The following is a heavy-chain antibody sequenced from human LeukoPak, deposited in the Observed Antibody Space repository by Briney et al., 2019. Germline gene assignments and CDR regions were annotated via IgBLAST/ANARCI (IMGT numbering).Heavy chain of an antibody. CDR2: IIPIFGTA. CDR3: AIVVVPAAIRFYYYYYMDV. V-gene: IGHV1-69*05. CDR1: GGTFSSYA. J-gene: IGHJ6*03. Sequence: SVKVSCKASGGTFSSYAISWVRQAPGQGLEWMGGIIPIFGTANYAQKFQGRVTITTDESTSTAYMELSSLRSEDTAVYYCAIVVVPAAIRFYYYYYMDVWGKGTTVTVSS. D-gene: IGHD2-2*02.